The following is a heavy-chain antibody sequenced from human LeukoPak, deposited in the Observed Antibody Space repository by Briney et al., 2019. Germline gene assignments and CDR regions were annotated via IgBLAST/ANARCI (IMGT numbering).Heavy chain of an antibody. J-gene: IGHJ4*02. Sequence: GESLKISCKGSGYSFTSYWIGWVRQMPGKGLEWMGIIYPGDSDTRYSPSFQGQVSISADKSISTAYLRWSSLKASDTAMYYCARQMATIRSTPFDYWGQGTLVTVSS. CDR2: IYPGDSDT. D-gene: IGHD5-24*01. CDR1: GYSFTSYW. CDR3: ARQMATIRSTPFDY. V-gene: IGHV5-51*01.